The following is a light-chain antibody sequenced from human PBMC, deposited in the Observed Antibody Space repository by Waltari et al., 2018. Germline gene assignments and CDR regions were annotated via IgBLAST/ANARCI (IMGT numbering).Light chain of an antibody. CDR1: SSHIGTTS. V-gene: IGLV1-44*01. J-gene: IGLJ1*01. CDR2: GDN. CDR3: AAWSDSQDDLYV. Sequence: QLVLTQPPAASANPGPRITISCPGSSSHIGTTSVDWYQHFPGRAPKLLIYGDNKRPSGVPDRFSGSKSGTSASLAISGLQSADEADYYCAAWSDSQDDLYVFGTGTKVTVL.